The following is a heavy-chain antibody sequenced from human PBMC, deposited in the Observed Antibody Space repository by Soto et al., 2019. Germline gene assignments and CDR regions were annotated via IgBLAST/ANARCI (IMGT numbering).Heavy chain of an antibody. V-gene: IGHV3-11*01. J-gene: IGHJ4*02. D-gene: IGHD3-9*01. CDR1: GFPFGDYY. CDR3: VRDRGPPNYDWVLTL. CDR2: ISSSGTTT. Sequence: GGSLRLSCAVSGFPFGDYYMSWVRQAPGRGLEWLSYISSSGTTTASSDSVRGRFTISRDNAKSLLFLDMNSLRTDDTAIYYCVRDRGPPNYDWVLTLWGPGTVVTVSS.